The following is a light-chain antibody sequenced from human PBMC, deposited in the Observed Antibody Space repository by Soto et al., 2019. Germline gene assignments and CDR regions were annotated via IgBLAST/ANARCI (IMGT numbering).Light chain of an antibody. V-gene: IGKV1-5*01. CDR1: QSISSW. CDR2: DAS. Sequence: DIQMTQSPSTLSASVGDRAPITCRASQSISSWLAWYQQKPGKAPQLLIYDASSLESGVPSRFSGSGSGTEFTLTISSLQPDDFATYYCQQYNSYWTFGQGTKVDIK. J-gene: IGKJ1*01. CDR3: QQYNSYWT.